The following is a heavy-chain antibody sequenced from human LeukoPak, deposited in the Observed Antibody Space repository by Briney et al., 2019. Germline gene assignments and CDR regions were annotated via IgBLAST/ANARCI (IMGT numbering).Heavy chain of an antibody. J-gene: IGHJ4*02. V-gene: IGHV1-69*13. CDR2: IIPIFGTA. Sequence: ASVKVSCKASGGTFSSYATSWVRQAPGQGLEWMGGIIPIFGTANYAQKFQGRVTITADESTSTAYMELSSLRSEDTAVYYCARGTDLGVVVPAAMGYWGQGTLVTVSS. CDR3: ARGTDLGVVVPAAMGY. D-gene: IGHD2-2*01. CDR1: GGTFSSYA.